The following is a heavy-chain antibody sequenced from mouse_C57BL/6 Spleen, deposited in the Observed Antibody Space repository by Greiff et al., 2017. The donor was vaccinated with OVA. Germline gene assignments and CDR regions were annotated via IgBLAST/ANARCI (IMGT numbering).Heavy chain of an antibody. Sequence: VKLQESGAELARPGASVKISCTASGYTFTSYTMHWVKQRPGQGLEWIGYINPSSGYTNYKKKFKGKATLTADKSSSTAYMQLSSLTSEDSAVYYCARSEGTYVGSFDYWGQGTTLTVSS. D-gene: IGHD5-1*01. CDR2: INPSSGYT. CDR1: GYTFTSYT. J-gene: IGHJ2*01. CDR3: ARSEGTYVGSFDY. V-gene: IGHV1-4*01.